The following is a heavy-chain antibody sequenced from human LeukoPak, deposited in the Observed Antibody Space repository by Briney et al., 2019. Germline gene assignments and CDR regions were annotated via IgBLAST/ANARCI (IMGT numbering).Heavy chain of an antibody. V-gene: IGHV1-2*02. D-gene: IGHD5-24*01. CDR2: INPNSGGT. CDR1: GYTFTGYY. CDR3: ARDWDGYNGIDY. Sequence: ASVKVSCKASGYTFTGYYMHWVRQAPGQGLEWMGWINPNSGGTNYAQKFQGRVTMTRDTSISTAYMELSRLRSDDTAVYYCARDWDGYNGIDYWGQGTLVTVSS. J-gene: IGHJ4*02.